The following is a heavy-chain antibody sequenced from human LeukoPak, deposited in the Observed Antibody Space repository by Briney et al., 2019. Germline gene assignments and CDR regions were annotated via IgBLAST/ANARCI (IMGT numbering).Heavy chain of an antibody. CDR3: ARDTPMVRGVIDDAFDI. Sequence: PGGSLRLSCAASGFTVSSNYMSWVRQAPGKGLEWVSVIYSGGSTYYADSVKGRFTISRDNSKNTLYLQMNSLRAEDTAVYYCARDTPMVRGVIDDAFDIWGQGTMVTVSS. D-gene: IGHD3-10*01. J-gene: IGHJ3*02. CDR1: GFTVSSNY. V-gene: IGHV3-53*01. CDR2: IYSGGST.